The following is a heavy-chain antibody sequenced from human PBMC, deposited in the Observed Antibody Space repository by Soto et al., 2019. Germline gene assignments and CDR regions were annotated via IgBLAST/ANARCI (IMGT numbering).Heavy chain of an antibody. CDR3: ARESEDLTSNFDY. CDR2: ISSTTNYI. V-gene: IGHV3-21*06. J-gene: IGHJ4*02. CDR1: GFTFTRYS. Sequence: XESLSLACAASGFTFTRYSMNWVRQAPGKGLEWVSSISSTTNYIYYGDSMKGRFTISRDNAKNSLYLEMNSLRAEDTAVYYCARESEDLTSNFDYWGQGTLVTV.